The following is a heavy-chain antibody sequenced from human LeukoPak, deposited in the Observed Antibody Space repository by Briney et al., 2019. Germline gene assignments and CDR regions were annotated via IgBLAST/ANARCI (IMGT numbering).Heavy chain of an antibody. CDR1: GGSISSSSYY. CDR3: ARPHDYGDYLFDY. J-gene: IGHJ4*02. Sequence: PSETLSLTCTVSGGSISSSSYYWGWIRQPPGKGLEWIGSIYYSGSTYYNPSLKSRVTISVDTSQNQFSLKLSSVTAADTAVYYCARPHDYGDYLFDYWGQGTLVTVSS. V-gene: IGHV4-39*01. D-gene: IGHD4-17*01. CDR2: IYYSGST.